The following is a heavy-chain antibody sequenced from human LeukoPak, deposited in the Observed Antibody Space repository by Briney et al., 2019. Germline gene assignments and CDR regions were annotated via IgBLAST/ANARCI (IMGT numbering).Heavy chain of an antibody. CDR2: IWYDGSNK. Sequence: GGSLRLSCAASGFTFSSYGMHWVRQAPGKGLEWVAVIWYDGSNKYYADSVKGRFTIPRDNSKNTLYLQMNSLRAEDTAVYYCARDFRGPSIAARPLDYWGQGTLVTVSS. CDR3: ARDFRGPSIAARPLDY. J-gene: IGHJ4*02. V-gene: IGHV3-33*01. CDR1: GFTFSSYG. D-gene: IGHD6-6*01.